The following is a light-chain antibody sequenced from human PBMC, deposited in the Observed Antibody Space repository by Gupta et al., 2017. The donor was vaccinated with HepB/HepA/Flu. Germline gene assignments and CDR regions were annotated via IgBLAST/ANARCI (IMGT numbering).Light chain of an antibody. V-gene: IGKV1-9*01. CDR1: QGISNF. CDR3: QLLNSYRQT. J-gene: IGKJ5*01. Sequence: IHLTQSPSFLSASVGDRVTITCRASQGISNFLAWYQQKPGNAPKLLIYTASTLQSGVASRFSGSGSGTEFTLTISSLHPEDFATYYCQLLNSYRQTFGQGTLLEIK. CDR2: TAS.